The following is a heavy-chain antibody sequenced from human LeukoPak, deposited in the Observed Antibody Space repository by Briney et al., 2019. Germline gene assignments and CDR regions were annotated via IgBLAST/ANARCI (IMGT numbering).Heavy chain of an antibody. CDR1: GYTFTSYY. D-gene: IGHD3-22*01. J-gene: IGHJ4*02. V-gene: IGHV1-46*01. CDR2: INPSGGST. Sequence: ASVKVSRKASGYTFTSYYMHWVRQAPGQGLEWMGIINPSGGSTSYAQKFQGRVTMTRDTSTSTVYMELTSLRSDDTAVYYCARGPSDSSGYYLYHFDYWGQGTLVTVSS. CDR3: ARGPSDSSGYYLYHFDY.